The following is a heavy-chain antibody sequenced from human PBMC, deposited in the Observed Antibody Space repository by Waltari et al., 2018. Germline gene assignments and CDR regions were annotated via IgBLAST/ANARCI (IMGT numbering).Heavy chain of an antibody. CDR2: INREGSTT. CDR1: SDG. Sequence: SDGMHWVRQAPGKGLVWVSRINREGSTTAYADSVKGRFTISRDNAKNTLFLQMNSLRAEDTAVYYCARNGNDALDIWGQGTMVTVSS. V-gene: IGHV3-74*01. D-gene: IGHD1-26*01. CDR3: ARNGNDALDI. J-gene: IGHJ3*02.